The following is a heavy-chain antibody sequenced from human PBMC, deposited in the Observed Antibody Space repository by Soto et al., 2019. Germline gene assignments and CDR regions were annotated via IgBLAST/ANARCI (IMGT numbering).Heavy chain of an antibody. CDR2: ISPHNDRT. CDR3: ARDAYYSSGRYFDHDAFDI. J-gene: IGHJ3*02. V-gene: IGHV1-18*01. D-gene: IGHD6-19*01. Sequence: ASVKVSCKASGYNFTSYGISWVRQAPGQGLEWMGWISPHNDRTKYARRFQDRVTMTTETPTSTVYMELGSLRSDATADDYSARDAYYSSGRYFDHDAFDIWGQGTVVTVSS. CDR1: GYNFTSYG.